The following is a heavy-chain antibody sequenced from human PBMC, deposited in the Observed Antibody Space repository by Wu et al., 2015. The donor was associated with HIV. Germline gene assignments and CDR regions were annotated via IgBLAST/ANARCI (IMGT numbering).Heavy chain of an antibody. D-gene: IGHD2-2*01. Sequence: QVQLVQSGAEVKKPGASVKVSRKASGYTFTSYGISWVRQAPGQGLEWMGWISAYNGNTNYAQKLQGRVTMTTDTSTSTAYMELRSLRSDDTAVYYCTVVPAATRTVDAFDIWGQGTMVTVSS. V-gene: IGHV1-18*01. CDR3: TVVPAATRTVDAFDI. CDR1: GYTFTSYG. CDR2: ISAYNGNT. J-gene: IGHJ3*02.